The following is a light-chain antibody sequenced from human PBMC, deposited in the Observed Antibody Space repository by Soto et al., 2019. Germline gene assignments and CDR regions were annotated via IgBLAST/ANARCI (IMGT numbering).Light chain of an antibody. CDR1: QSVSSN. CDR3: QQYGISPLIT. J-gene: IGKJ5*01. V-gene: IGKV3-20*01. Sequence: EIVMTQTPAALSVSPGERATLSCRASQSVSSNLAWYQQKPGQAPKFLLYGVSSRATGIPPRFSGSGSGTDFTPTISRLEPEDFAVYHCQQYGISPLITFGQGTRLEIK. CDR2: GVS.